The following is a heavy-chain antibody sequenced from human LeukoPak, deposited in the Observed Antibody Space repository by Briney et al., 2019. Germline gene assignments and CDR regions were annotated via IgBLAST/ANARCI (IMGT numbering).Heavy chain of an antibody. Sequence: ASVKVSCKASGYTFTSYDINWVRQATGQGLEWMGWMNPNSGNTGYAQKFQGRVTMTRNTSISTAYMELSSLRSEDTAVYYCAREVPSQWLVDYWGQGTLVTVSS. CDR3: AREVPSQWLVDY. V-gene: IGHV1-8*01. CDR1: GYTFTSYD. D-gene: IGHD6-19*01. J-gene: IGHJ4*02. CDR2: MNPNSGNT.